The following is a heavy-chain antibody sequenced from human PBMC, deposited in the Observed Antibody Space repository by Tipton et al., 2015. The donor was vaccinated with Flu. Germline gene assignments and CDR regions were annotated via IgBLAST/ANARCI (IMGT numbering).Heavy chain of an antibody. CDR2: IYASGST. CDR3: ARYNRVGGLDY. J-gene: IGHJ4*02. V-gene: IGHV4-4*07. Sequence: LVQSSETLSLTCTVSGGSISSYYWTWIRQPAGKGLEWIGRIYASGSTNYNPSFTSRVTMSVDTSKNQFSLKLSSVTAADTAVYYCARYNRVGGLDYWGQGTLVTVSS. D-gene: IGHD1-14*01. CDR1: GGSISSYY.